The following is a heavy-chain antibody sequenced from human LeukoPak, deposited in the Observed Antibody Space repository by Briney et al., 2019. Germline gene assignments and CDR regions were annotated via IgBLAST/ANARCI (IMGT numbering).Heavy chain of an antibody. V-gene: IGHV3-23*01. CDR1: GFTFSIYA. CDR2: ISGSGGNT. J-gene: IGHJ6*02. Sequence: PGGSLRLSCAASGFTFSIYAVSWVRQAPGKGLEWVSGISGSGGNTYYADSVKGRFTISRDNSKNTLYLQMNSLRAEDTAVYYCAKGLGYSRDGMNVWGQGTTVTVSS. CDR3: AKGLGYSRDGMNV. D-gene: IGHD6-13*01.